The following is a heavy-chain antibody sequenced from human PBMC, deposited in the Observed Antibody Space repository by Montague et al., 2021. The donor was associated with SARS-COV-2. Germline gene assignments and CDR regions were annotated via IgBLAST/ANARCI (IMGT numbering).Heavy chain of an antibody. V-gene: IGHV4-39*01. CDR1: GGSISSNSYY. CDR2: IYYSGST. Sequence: SETLSLTCTVSGGSISSNSYYWGWIRQSPGKGLEWIGSIYYSGSTYYNPSLRSRVTISVDTSHNQFSLRVSSVTAADTAVYYCDRVTSIPLYKGASDIWGQGTMVTVS. CDR3: DRVTSIPLYKGASDI. D-gene: IGHD1-1*01. J-gene: IGHJ3*02.